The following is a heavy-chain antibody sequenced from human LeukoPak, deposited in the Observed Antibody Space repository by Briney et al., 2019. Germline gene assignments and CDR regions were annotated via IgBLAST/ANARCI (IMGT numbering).Heavy chain of an antibody. J-gene: IGHJ6*03. CDR1: GDSITSYF. Sequence: PSETLSLTCTVSGDSITSYFWSWIRQPPGKGLEWVGYIFYSGITNYNPSLKSRVTISVDTSKNQFSLKLSSVTAADTAVYYCARETMVRGVIITSDYYYMDVWGKGTTVTISS. D-gene: IGHD3-10*01. CDR2: IFYSGIT. V-gene: IGHV4-59*01. CDR3: ARETMVRGVIITSDYYYMDV.